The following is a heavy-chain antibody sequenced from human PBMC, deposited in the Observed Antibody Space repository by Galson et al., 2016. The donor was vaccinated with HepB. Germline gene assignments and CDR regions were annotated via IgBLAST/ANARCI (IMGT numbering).Heavy chain of an antibody. D-gene: IGHD3-22*01. Sequence: SVKVSCKASGYTFTAYYIHWVRQAPGQGLEWMGRINPNNGNTNYAQNLQGRVTMTTDTSTSTAYMELRSLTSDDTAVYYCARTYYYDTSGYYRVFDIWGQGTMVTVFS. CDR1: GYTFTAYY. CDR3: ARTYYYDTSGYYRVFDI. J-gene: IGHJ3*02. CDR2: INPNNGNT. V-gene: IGHV1-18*04.